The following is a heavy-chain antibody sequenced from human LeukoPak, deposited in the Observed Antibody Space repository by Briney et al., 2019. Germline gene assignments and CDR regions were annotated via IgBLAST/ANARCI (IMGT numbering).Heavy chain of an antibody. D-gene: IGHD6-19*01. Sequence: QPGGSLRLSCVVSGLSFSSYWMNWVRQAPGKGLEWVANIKQDGSEKYYVDSVKGRLTISRDNARNSVYLQINSLRAEDTAVYYCAGGQGWLADYWGQGTLVTVSS. CDR3: AGGQGWLADY. CDR2: IKQDGSEK. V-gene: IGHV3-7*05. CDR1: GLSFSSYW. J-gene: IGHJ4*02.